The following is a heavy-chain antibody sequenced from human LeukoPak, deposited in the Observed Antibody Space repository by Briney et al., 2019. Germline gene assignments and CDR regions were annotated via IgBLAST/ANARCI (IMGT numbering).Heavy chain of an antibody. D-gene: IGHD1-26*01. J-gene: IGHJ3*02. CDR3: ARRANSGSTKGAFDI. Sequence: SETLSLTCTVSGGSISSYYWSWIRQPPGRGLEWIGYIYYSGSTNYNPSLKSRVTISVDTSKNQFSLKLNSVTAADTAVYYCARRANSGSTKGAFDIWGQGTMVTVSS. CDR2: IYYSGST. V-gene: IGHV4-59*08. CDR1: GGSISSYY.